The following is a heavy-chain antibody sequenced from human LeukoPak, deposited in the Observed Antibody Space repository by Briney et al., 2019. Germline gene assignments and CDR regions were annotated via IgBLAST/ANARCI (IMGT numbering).Heavy chain of an antibody. V-gene: IGHV3-15*01. CDR1: GFTFSDYY. D-gene: IGHD1-1*01. J-gene: IGHJ4*02. CDR2: IKTNAEGATT. Sequence: GGSLRLSCAASGFTFSDYYMSWIRQAPGKGLEWVARIKTNAEGATTQYAAPVKGRFTVSRDDSQNTVFLNINNLKTEDTGVYYCTTDATSLDFWGQGTLVTASS. CDR3: TTDATSLDF.